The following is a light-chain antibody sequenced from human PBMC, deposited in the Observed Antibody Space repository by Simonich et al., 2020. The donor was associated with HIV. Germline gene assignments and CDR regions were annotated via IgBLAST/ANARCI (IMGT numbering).Light chain of an antibody. V-gene: IGLV6-57*03. J-gene: IGLJ3*02. CDR2: EDN. Sequence: NFMLTQPHSVSESPGKTVTISCPRSSGSIASNCVQWYQQRPGSAPTTVIYEDNQSPAGVPDRFSGSIDSSSNSASLTISGLKTEDEADYYCQSYDSSNQGVFGGGTKLTVL. CDR3: QSYDSSNQGV. CDR1: SGSIASNC.